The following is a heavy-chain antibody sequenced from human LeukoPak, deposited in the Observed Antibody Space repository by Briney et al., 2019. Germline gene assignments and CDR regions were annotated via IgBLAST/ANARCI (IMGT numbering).Heavy chain of an antibody. V-gene: IGHV4-34*01. CDR2: INHSGST. D-gene: IGHD3-10*01. J-gene: IGHJ4*02. Sequence: SETLSLTCAVYGGSFSGYYWSWIRQPPGKGLEWIGEINHSGSTNYNPSLKSRVTISVDTSKNQFSLKLSSVTAADTAVYYCARHIFYYGSGSPHFDYWGQGTLVTVSS. CDR1: GGSFSGYY. CDR3: ARHIFYYGSGSPHFDY.